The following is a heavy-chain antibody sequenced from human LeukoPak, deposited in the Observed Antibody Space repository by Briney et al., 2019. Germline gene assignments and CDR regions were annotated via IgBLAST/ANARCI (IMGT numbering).Heavy chain of an antibody. CDR2: INPNSGGT. J-gene: IGHJ5*02. V-gene: IGHV1-2*02. CDR3: FVFYDILTGTYHWFDP. Sequence: GASVKVSCKASGYTFTGYYMHWVRQAPGQGLEWMGWINPNSGGTNYAQKFQGRVTMTRDTSISTAYMELSRLRSDDTAVYYCFVFYDILTGTYHWFDPWGQGTLVTVSS. CDR1: GYTFTGYY. D-gene: IGHD3-9*01.